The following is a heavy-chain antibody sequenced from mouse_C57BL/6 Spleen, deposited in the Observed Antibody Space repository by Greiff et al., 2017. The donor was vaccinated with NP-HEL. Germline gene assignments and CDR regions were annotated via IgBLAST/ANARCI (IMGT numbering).Heavy chain of an antibody. CDR1: GYAFTNYL. Sequence: VQLQQSGAELVRPGTSVKVSCKASGYAFTNYLIEWVKQRPGQGLEWIGVINPGSGGTNYNEKFKGKATLTADKSSSTAYMQLSSLTSEDSAVYFCARGGMGLRRWYFDVGGTGTTVTVSS. J-gene: IGHJ1*03. V-gene: IGHV1-54*01. CDR3: ARGGMGLRRWYFDV. CDR2: INPGSGGT. D-gene: IGHD2-4*01.